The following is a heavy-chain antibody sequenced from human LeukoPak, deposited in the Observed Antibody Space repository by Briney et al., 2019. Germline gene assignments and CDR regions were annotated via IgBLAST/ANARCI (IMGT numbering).Heavy chain of an antibody. CDR1: GYTFTSYG. CDR2: ISAYNGNT. Sequence: ASVKVSCKASGYTFTSYGISWVRQAPGQGLEWMGWISAYNGNTNYAQKLQGRVTMTTDTSTSTAYMELRSLRPDDTAVYYCAREGSYYDSSGYDIWGQGTMVTVSS. D-gene: IGHD3-22*01. CDR3: AREGSYYDSSGYDI. V-gene: IGHV1-18*01. J-gene: IGHJ3*02.